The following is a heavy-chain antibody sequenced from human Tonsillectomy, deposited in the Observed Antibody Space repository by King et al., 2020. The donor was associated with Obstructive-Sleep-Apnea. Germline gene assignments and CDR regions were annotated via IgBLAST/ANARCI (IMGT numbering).Heavy chain of an antibody. J-gene: IGHJ3*02. V-gene: IGHV4-39*07. CDR3: ARPAYCGGDCYSYGAFDI. CDR1: GGSISSSSYY. CDR2: IHYIGST. Sequence: MQLQESGPGLVKPSETLSLTCTVSGGSISSSSYYWGWIRQPPGKVLEWLARIHYIGSTYHNPSLKSRVTISVDTSQNQFSLKLSSVTAADPAVYYCARPAYCGGDCYSYGAFDIWGQGTMVTVSS. D-gene: IGHD2-21*02.